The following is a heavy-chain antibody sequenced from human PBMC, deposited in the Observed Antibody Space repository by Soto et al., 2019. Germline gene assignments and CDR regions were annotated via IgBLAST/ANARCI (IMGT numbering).Heavy chain of an antibody. CDR1: DGSIIGSY. J-gene: IGHJ4*02. D-gene: IGHD6-19*01. CDR2: VYYTGST. V-gene: IGHV4-59*01. Sequence: LSLTCIWSDGSIIGSYWSWIRQSPGKGLEWLGYVYYTGSTNYSPSLRSRVSISVDTSKNEFSLRLSSVTAADTAVYFCARSVAVPGAHIDYWGQGTQVTVSA. CDR3: ARSVAVPGAHIDY.